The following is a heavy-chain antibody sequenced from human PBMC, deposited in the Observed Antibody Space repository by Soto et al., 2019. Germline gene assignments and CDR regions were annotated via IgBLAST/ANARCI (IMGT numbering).Heavy chain of an antibody. D-gene: IGHD6-19*01. CDR1: GGSISSSNW. CDR3: AIVLDTSGWPDY. J-gene: IGHJ4*02. V-gene: IGHV4-4*02. CDR2: VYHSGST. Sequence: SETLSLTCDVSGGSISSSNWWTWVRQPPGKGLEWIGEVYHSGSTNFNPSLKSRATISVDKSKNQLSLKLNSVTAADTAVYYCAIVLDTSGWPDYWGQGILVTVSS.